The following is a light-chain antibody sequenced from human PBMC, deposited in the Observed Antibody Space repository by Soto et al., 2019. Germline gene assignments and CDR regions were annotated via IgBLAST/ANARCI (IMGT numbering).Light chain of an antibody. J-gene: IGLJ2*01. Sequence: QSALTQPPSVSGSPGQSVTIFCTGTNSDVAGYNYVSWYQQHPDKAPKLIIYDVTKRPSGVPDRFFGSKSGDTASLTISELQADDEADYYCCSYAGTYSWVFGGGTKLTVI. CDR3: CSYAGTYSWV. CDR1: NSDVAGYNY. V-gene: IGLV2-11*01. CDR2: DVT.